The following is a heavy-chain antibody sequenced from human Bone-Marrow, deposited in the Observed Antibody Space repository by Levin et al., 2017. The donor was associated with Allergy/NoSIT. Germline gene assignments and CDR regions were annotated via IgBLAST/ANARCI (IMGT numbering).Heavy chain of an antibody. V-gene: IGHV3-48*02. D-gene: IGHD3/OR15-3a*01. CDR3: ARVGHDLYAMDV. CDR1: EFSFSTYG. J-gene: IGHJ6*02. Sequence: RTGGSLRLSCAASEFSFSTYGMNWVRQAPGKGLEWVSYMSRSSDTIYYAYSVKGRFTISKDSAKNSLYLQMNSLRDEDTAVYYCARVGHDLYAMDVWGQGTTVTVSS. CDR2: MSRSSDTI.